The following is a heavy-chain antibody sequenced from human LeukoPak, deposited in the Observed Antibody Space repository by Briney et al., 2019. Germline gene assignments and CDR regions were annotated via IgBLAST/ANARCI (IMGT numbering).Heavy chain of an antibody. CDR2: ISVYNGNT. CDR1: GYIFTTYG. V-gene: IGHV1-18*01. J-gene: IGHJ5*02. CDR3: ARGNPPEYQPLLFYSSYNWFDP. Sequence: ASVKVSCKASGYIFTTYGLSWVRQAPGQGLEWMGWISVYNGNTNYAQKFQGRVTMTTDTSTSTAYMELMSLRSDDTAVYYCARGNPPEYQPLLFYSSYNWFDPWGQGTLVTVSS. D-gene: IGHD2-21*02.